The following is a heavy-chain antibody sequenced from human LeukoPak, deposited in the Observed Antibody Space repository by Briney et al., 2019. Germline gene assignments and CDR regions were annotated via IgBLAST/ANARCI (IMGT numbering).Heavy chain of an antibody. CDR3: ARGDYGDYFDY. J-gene: IGHJ4*02. Sequence: GASVRVSCKASGGTFSSYAISWVRQAPGQGLEWMGGIIPIFGTANYAQKFQGRVTITADESTSTAYMELSSLRSEDTAVYYCARGDYGDYFDYWGQGTLVTVSS. CDR2: IIPIFGTA. CDR1: GGTFSSYA. D-gene: IGHD4-17*01. V-gene: IGHV1-69*13.